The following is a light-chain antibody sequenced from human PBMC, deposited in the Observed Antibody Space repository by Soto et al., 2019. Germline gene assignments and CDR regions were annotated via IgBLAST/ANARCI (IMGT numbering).Light chain of an antibody. V-gene: IGKV1-39*01. Sequence: DIQMTQSPSSLSASVGDRVTITCRASQTISNFLNWYQQKPGKAPKLLIYAASRLQSGVPSRFSGSGSGTDFTLTISSLQPEDFATYFCQKSYSPPYTFGQGTKLESK. CDR3: QKSYSPPYT. CDR1: QTISNF. CDR2: AAS. J-gene: IGKJ2*01.